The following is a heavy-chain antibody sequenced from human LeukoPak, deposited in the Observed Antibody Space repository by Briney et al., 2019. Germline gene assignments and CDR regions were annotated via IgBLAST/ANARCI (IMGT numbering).Heavy chain of an antibody. Sequence: SETLSLTCAVYGGSFSGYYWSWIRQPPGKGLEWIGEINHSGSTNYNPSLKSRVTISVDTSKNQFSLKLISVTAADTAVYYCARRRMQRYRGKFDYWGQGTLVTVSS. CDR1: GGSFSGYY. J-gene: IGHJ4*02. CDR3: ARRRMQRYRGKFDY. V-gene: IGHV4-34*01. D-gene: IGHD1-26*01. CDR2: INHSGST.